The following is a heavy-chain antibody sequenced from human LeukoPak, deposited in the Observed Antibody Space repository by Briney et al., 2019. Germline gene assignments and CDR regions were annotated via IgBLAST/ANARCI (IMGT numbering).Heavy chain of an antibody. Sequence: SVKVSCKASGYTFTDYYIHWVRQAPGQGLEWMGRIIPILGIANYAQKFQGRVTITADKSTSTAYMELSSLRSEDTAVYYCASYLGCSGGSCFPRPLDYWGQGTLVTVSS. V-gene: IGHV1-69*02. CDR3: ASYLGCSGGSCFPRPLDY. CDR2: IIPILGIA. D-gene: IGHD2-15*01. CDR1: GYTFTDYY. J-gene: IGHJ4*02.